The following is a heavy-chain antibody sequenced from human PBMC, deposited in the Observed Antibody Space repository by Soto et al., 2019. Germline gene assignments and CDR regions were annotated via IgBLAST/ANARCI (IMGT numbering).Heavy chain of an antibody. CDR1: GDSVSSNSAA. Sequence: QVQLQQSGPGLVKPSQTLSLTCAISGDSVSSNSAAWNWIRQSPSRGLEWLGRTYYRSKWYNDYAVSVKSRITINPDTSKNQFSLQLNSVTPEDTAVYYCARGTYNWNYFDYYYYYMDVWGKGTTVTVSS. CDR2: TYYRSKWYN. D-gene: IGHD1-7*01. CDR3: ARGTYNWNYFDYYYYYMDV. V-gene: IGHV6-1*01. J-gene: IGHJ6*03.